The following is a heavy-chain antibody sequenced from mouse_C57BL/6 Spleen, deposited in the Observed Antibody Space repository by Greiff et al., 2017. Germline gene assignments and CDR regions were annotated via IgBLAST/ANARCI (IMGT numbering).Heavy chain of an antibody. CDR2: IHPNSGST. V-gene: IGHV1-64*01. CDR3: AREDYDYDGGNAMDY. CDR1: GCTFTSYW. J-gene: IGHJ4*01. D-gene: IGHD2-4*01. Sequence: QVQLQQSGAELVKPGASVKLSCKASGCTFTSYWMHWVKQRPGQGLEWIGMIHPNSGSTNYNEKFKSKATLTVDKSSSTAYMQLSSLTSEDSAVYYCAREDYDYDGGNAMDYWGQGTSVTVSS.